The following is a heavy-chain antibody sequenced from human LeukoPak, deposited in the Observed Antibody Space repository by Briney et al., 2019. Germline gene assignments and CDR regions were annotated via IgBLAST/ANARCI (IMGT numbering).Heavy chain of an antibody. CDR1: GFTLSSYE. J-gene: IGHJ4*02. D-gene: IGHD2-21*02. CDR3: ARELPREVTLDY. Sequence: GGSLRLSCAASGFTLSSYEMHWVRQAPGKGLVWVSRINSDGSRTGYADSVKGRFTISRDNAKNTLYLQMNSLRAEHTAIYYCARELPREVTLDYWGQGTLVTVSS. V-gene: IGHV3-74*01. CDR2: INSDGSRT.